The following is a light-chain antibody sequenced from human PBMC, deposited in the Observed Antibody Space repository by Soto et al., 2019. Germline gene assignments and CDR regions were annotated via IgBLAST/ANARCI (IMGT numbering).Light chain of an antibody. CDR1: SSNIGAGYD. Sequence: QSVLTQPPSVSGAPGQRVTISCTGSSSNIGAGYDAHWYQQRPGTAPKLLIFGNINRPSGVPDRFSGSKSGTSASLAITGLQAEDEGDYYCQSYDSTLSARYVFGTGTK. J-gene: IGLJ1*01. V-gene: IGLV1-40*01. CDR2: GNI. CDR3: QSYDSTLSARYV.